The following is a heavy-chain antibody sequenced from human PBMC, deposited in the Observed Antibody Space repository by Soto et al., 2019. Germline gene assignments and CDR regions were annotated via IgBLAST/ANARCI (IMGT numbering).Heavy chain of an antibody. CDR3: ARGFSGP. Sequence: RLSWAASGFTFSSYSMHWVRQAPGRGLDWVAIILYDGSNKYYADSVKGRFTISRDNSWNTLSLQMNSLRAEDTAMYYCARGFSGPWGQGTMIT. V-gene: IGHV3-30-3*01. CDR1: GFTFSSYS. CDR2: ILYDGSNK. J-gene: IGHJ5*02. D-gene: IGHD2-15*01.